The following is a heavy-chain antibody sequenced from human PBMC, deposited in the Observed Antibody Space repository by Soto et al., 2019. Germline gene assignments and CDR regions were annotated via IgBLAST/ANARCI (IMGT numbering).Heavy chain of an antibody. CDR1: GFTFSSYA. Sequence: GGSLKLSCAASGFTFSSYAMSWVRQAPGKGLEWVSAISGSGGSTYYADSVKGRFTISRDNSKNTLYLQMNSLRAEDTAVYYCAKDETSITIFGVVGRFDYWGQGTLVTVSS. J-gene: IGHJ4*02. V-gene: IGHV3-23*01. CDR2: ISGSGGST. D-gene: IGHD3-3*01. CDR3: AKDETSITIFGVVGRFDY.